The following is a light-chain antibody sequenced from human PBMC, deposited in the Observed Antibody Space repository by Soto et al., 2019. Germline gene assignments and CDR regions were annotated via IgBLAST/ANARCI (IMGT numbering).Light chain of an antibody. Sequence: AIRMTQSPSSFSASTGDRVTITCRASQGISSYLAWYQQKPGKAPKLLIYAASTLQSGVPSRFSGSGSGTDFTLTISCLQSEDFATNYCQQYYSYPRLTFGPGTKVDIK. J-gene: IGKJ3*01. V-gene: IGKV1-8*01. CDR3: QQYYSYPRLT. CDR2: AAS. CDR1: QGISSY.